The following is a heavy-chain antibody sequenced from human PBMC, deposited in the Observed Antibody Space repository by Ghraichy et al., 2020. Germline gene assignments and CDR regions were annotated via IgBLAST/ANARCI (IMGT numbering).Heavy chain of an antibody. CDR3: ARWSLGIVPATRPYNWFDP. D-gene: IGHD2-2*01. CDR2: INHSGST. CDR1: GGSFSGYY. Sequence: SETLSLTCAVYGGSFSGYYWSWIRQPPGKGLEWIGEINHSGSTNYNPSLKSRVTISVDTSKNQFSLKLSSVTAADTAVYYCARWSLGIVPATRPYNWFDPWGQGTLVTVSS. V-gene: IGHV4-34*01. J-gene: IGHJ5*02.